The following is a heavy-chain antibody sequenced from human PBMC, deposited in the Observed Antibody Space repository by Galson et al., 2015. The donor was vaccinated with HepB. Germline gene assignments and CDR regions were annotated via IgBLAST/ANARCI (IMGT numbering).Heavy chain of an antibody. CDR2: ISSSSSTI. CDR3: ARDSPLVLRYFDWSIGVAFDI. J-gene: IGHJ3*02. V-gene: IGHV3-48*04. Sequence: SLRLSCAASGFTFSSYSMNWVRQAPGKGLEWVSYISSSSSTIYYADSVKGRFTISRDNAKNSLYLQMNSLRAEDTAVYYCARDSPLVLRYFDWSIGVAFDIWGQGTMVTVSS. CDR1: GFTFSSYS. D-gene: IGHD3-9*01.